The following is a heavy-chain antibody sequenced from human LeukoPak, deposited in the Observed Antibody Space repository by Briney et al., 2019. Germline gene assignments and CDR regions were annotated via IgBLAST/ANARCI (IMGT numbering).Heavy chain of an antibody. V-gene: IGHV4-31*03. CDR3: ARVAVRGVLTDY. CDR1: GDSISSGGYY. J-gene: IGHJ4*02. D-gene: IGHD3-10*01. CDR2: IYYSGST. Sequence: SETLSLTCTDSGDSISSGGYYWSWIRQHPGKGLEWIGYIYYSGSTYYNPSLKSRVTISVDTSKNQFSLKLSSVTAADTAVYYCARVAVRGVLTDYWGQGTLVTVSS.